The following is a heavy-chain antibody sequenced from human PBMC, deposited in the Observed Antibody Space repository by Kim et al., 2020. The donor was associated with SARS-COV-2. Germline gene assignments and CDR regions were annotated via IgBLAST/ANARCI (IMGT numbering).Heavy chain of an antibody. Sequence: GGSLRLSCVGSGFPFSSYSMNWVRQAPGKGLEWVSYISSSSGTIHHADSVKGRFTISRDNAKKSLYLQMNSLRDEDTAVYYCVRDGADYWGQGTLVTVSS. CDR2: ISSSSGTI. CDR1: GFPFSSYS. CDR3: VRDGADY. J-gene: IGHJ4*02. V-gene: IGHV3-48*02. D-gene: IGHD1-26*01.